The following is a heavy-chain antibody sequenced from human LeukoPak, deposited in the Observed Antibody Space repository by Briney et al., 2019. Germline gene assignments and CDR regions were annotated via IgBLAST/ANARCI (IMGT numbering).Heavy chain of an antibody. J-gene: IGHJ4*02. CDR2: IWYDGSNK. CDR1: GFTLSSYG. V-gene: IGHV3-33*06. CDR3: AKGGIVEPY. D-gene: IGHD1-26*01. Sequence: GGSLRLSCAASGFTLSSYGMHWVRQAPGKGLEWVAVIWYDGSNKYYADSVKGRFTISRDNSKNTLYLQMNSLRAEDTAVYYCAKGGIVEPYWGQGTLVTVSS.